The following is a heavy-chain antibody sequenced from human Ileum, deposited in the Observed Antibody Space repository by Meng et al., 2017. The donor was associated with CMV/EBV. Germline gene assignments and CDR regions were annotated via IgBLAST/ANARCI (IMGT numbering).Heavy chain of an antibody. Sequence: GGSLRLSCAASGLAVSENYMNWVRQAPGKGLEWVSVMYSGGSAYYTDSVKGRFTISRDHSKNTLYLLMNSLRPEDTAGYYCASFMRHVEGGIYWYSDLWGRGTLVTVSS. V-gene: IGHV3-53*05. D-gene: IGHD3-16*01. J-gene: IGHJ2*01. CDR2: MYSGGSA. CDR1: GLAVSENY. CDR3: ASFMRHVEGGIYWYSDL.